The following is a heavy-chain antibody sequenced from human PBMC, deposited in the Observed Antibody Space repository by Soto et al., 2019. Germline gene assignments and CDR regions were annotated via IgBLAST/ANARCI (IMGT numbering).Heavy chain of an antibody. J-gene: IGHJ4*02. CDR3: ARRGSGSYYDY. V-gene: IGHV3-23*01. CDR2: ISGSGGST. D-gene: IGHD1-26*01. Sequence: EVQLLESGGGLVQPGGSLRLSCAASGFTFSSYAMRWVRQAPVKGLEWVSAISGSGGSTYYADSVKGRFTISRDNSTTTLYLQMNSLRAADTAVYYCARRGSGSYYDYWGQGTLVTVSS. CDR1: GFTFSSYA.